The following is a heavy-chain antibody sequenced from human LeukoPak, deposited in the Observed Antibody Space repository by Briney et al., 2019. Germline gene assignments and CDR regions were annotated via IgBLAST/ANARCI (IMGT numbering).Heavy chain of an antibody. CDR2: ISGSGRRT. V-gene: IGHV3-23*01. CDR1: GFTFSFYA. D-gene: IGHD5-12*01. J-gene: IGHJ4*02. CDR3: AREGGYVFDY. Sequence: GGSLRLSCAASGFTFSFYAMSWVRQAPGKGLEWVFAISGSGRRTYYADSVKGRFTISRDNSKDTLYLQMNSLRAEDTAVYYCAREGGYVFDYWGQGTLVTVSS.